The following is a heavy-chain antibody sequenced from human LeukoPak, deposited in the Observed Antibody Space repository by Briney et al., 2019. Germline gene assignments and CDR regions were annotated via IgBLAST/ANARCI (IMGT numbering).Heavy chain of an antibody. J-gene: IGHJ4*02. CDR3: ARDLLNGDYFFDY. D-gene: IGHD4-17*01. V-gene: IGHV3-21*01. Sequence: PGGSLRLSCAASGFTFSSYSMNWVRQAPGKGLEWVSSISSSSSYIYYADSVKGRFTISRDNAKNSLYLQMNSLRAEDTAVYYCARDLLNGDYFFDYWGQGTLVTVSP. CDR2: ISSSSSYI. CDR1: GFTFSSYS.